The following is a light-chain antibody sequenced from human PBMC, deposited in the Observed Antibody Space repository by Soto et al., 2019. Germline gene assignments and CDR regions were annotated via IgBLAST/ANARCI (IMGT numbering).Light chain of an antibody. V-gene: IGKV3-20*01. CDR1: QSLSSSF. CDR2: ASS. J-gene: IGKJ5*01. CDR3: QLYGISPH. Sequence: EIVLTQSPGTLSLSPGERAVLSCRASQSLSSSFLAWYQQKPGQAPRLHIYASSNRATGIPDRFSGSASGTDFTLTINRLEPEDFAVYYCQLYGISPHFGQGTRLEI.